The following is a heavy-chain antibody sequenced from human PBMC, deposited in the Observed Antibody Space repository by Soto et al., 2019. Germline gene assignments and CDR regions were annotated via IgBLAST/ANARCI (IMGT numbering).Heavy chain of an antibody. Sequence: ASVKGSCKASGYTFTSYARHWVSKATGQRLEWMGWINAGNGNTKYSQKFQGRVTITRDTSASTAYMELSSLRSEDTAVYYCARGNKEYQLPLSPVDVWGKGTTVTVSS. J-gene: IGHJ6*04. CDR3: ARGNKEYQLPLSPVDV. D-gene: IGHD2-2*01. CDR1: GYTFTSYA. V-gene: IGHV1-3*01. CDR2: INAGNGNT.